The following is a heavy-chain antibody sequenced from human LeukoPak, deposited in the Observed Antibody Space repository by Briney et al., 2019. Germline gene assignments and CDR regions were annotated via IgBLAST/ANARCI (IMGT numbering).Heavy chain of an antibody. CDR1: GFTFSSYG. Sequence: GGSLRLSCAASGFTFSSYGMHWVRQAPGKGLEWVSVIYSGGSTYYADSVKGRFTISRDNSKNTLYLQMNSLRAEDTAVYYCARMSSSWYTGAGDWFDPWGQGTLVTVSS. D-gene: IGHD6-13*01. V-gene: IGHV3-NL1*01. CDR2: IYSGGST. J-gene: IGHJ5*02. CDR3: ARMSSSWYTGAGDWFDP.